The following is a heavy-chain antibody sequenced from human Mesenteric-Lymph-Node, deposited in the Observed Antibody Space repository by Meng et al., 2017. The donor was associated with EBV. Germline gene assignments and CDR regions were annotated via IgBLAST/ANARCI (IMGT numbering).Heavy chain of an antibody. CDR2: INHSGST. J-gene: IGHJ4*02. D-gene: IGHD6-13*01. V-gene: IGHV4-34*01. CDR1: GGSFSDDY. Sequence: QDQLQQGGAGLLKPSETLSLTCDVSGGSFSDDYWSWIRQPPGRGLEWIGEINHSGSTNYNPSLKSRVTISVDTSKNQFSLKLSSVTAADTAVYYCARKEQQLVHYFDYWGQGTLVTVSS. CDR3: ARKEQQLVHYFDY.